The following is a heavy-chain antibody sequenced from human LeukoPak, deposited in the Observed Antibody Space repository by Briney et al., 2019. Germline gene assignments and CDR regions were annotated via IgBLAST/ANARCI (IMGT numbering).Heavy chain of an antibody. V-gene: IGHV3-23*01. CDR3: AKVSHRLRWLYYFDY. J-gene: IGHJ4*02. CDR1: GFTFSSYA. CDR2: ISGSGGST. D-gene: IGHD4-23*01. Sequence: RPGGSLRLSCAASGFTFSSYAMSWVRQATGKGLEWVSAISGSGGSTYYADSVKGRFTISRDNSKNTLYLQMNSLRAEDTAVYYCAKVSHRLRWLYYFDYWGQGTLVTVSS.